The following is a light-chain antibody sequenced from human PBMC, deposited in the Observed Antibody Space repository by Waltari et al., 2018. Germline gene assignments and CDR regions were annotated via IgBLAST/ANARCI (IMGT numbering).Light chain of an antibody. Sequence: SFELTQPPSVSVSPGPTARITCTGDVLPTQYTYWYPQKPGQAPVLVIYKDKERPSGIPERFSGSSSGTTATLTITGVQAEDEADYYCQSGDRRITYVFGTGTKVIAL. CDR1: VLPTQY. J-gene: IGLJ1*01. CDR3: QSGDRRITYV. CDR2: KDK. V-gene: IGLV3-25*03.